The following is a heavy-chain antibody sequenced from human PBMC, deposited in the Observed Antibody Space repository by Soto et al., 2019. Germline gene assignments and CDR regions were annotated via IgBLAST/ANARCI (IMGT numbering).Heavy chain of an antibody. Sequence: GGSLRLSCAASGFTFSSYGMHWVRQAPGKGPEWVAVISYDGSNKYYADSVKGRFTISRDNSKNTLYLQMNSLRAEDTAVYYCAKSTAAAGIYYGMDVWGQGTTVTVSS. V-gene: IGHV3-30*18. D-gene: IGHD6-13*01. CDR3: AKSTAAAGIYYGMDV. CDR1: GFTFSSYG. CDR2: ISYDGSNK. J-gene: IGHJ6*02.